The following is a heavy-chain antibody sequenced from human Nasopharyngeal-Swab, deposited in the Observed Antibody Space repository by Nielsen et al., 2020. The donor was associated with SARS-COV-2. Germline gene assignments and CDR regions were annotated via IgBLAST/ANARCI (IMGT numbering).Heavy chain of an antibody. CDR3: ARGEYSSSLAH. Sequence: ASVKVSCKASGYTFTSYAMHWVRQAPGQRLEWMGWINAGNGNTKYSRKFQGRVTITRDTSASTAYMELSSLRSEDTAVHYCARGEYSSSLAHWGQGTLVTVSS. CDR2: INAGNGNT. J-gene: IGHJ4*02. V-gene: IGHV1-3*01. CDR1: GYTFTSYA. D-gene: IGHD6-6*01.